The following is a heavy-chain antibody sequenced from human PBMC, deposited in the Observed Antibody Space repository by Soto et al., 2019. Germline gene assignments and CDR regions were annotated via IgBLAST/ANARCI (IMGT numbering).Heavy chain of an antibody. Sequence: ASVKVSCKASGGTFSSYAISWVRQAPGQGLEWMGGIIPIFGTANYAQKFQGRVTITADKSTSTAYMELSSLRSEDTAVYYCARRSIIAAAGTAWYGMDVWGQGTTVTVSS. CDR1: GGTFSSYA. D-gene: IGHD6-13*01. CDR2: IIPIFGTA. V-gene: IGHV1-69*06. CDR3: ARRSIIAAAGTAWYGMDV. J-gene: IGHJ6*02.